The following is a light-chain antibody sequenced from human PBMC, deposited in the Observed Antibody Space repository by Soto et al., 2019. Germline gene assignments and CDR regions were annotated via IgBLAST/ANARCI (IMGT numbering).Light chain of an antibody. CDR2: GAS. Sequence: EILLTQSPDTLSLSPGERAALSCRATQSVGTRLAWYQHKTGQAPRLLISGASSRATGIPDRFTCSGTETSFTLTISRLEPEDFALYYCQHYQSGHPITFGQGTRLEIK. J-gene: IGKJ5*01. CDR3: QHYQSGHPIT. CDR1: QSVGTR. V-gene: IGKV3-20*01.